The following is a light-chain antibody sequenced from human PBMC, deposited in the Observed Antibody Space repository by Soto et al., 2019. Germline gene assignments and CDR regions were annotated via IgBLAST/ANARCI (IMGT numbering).Light chain of an antibody. CDR1: SSDVGGYNY. V-gene: IGLV2-14*01. Sequence: QSVLTQPASVSGSPGTSITISCTGTSSDVGGYNYVSWYQQHPGKAPKLLIYEVSNRPSGVSNRFSGSKSGNTASLTISGLQAEDEADYYCSSYTSSSTYVVFGGGTKLTVL. CDR2: EVS. CDR3: SSYTSSSTYVV. J-gene: IGLJ2*01.